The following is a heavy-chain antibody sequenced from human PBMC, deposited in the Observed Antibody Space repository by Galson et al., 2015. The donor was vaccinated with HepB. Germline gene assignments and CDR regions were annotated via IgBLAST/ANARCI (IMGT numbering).Heavy chain of an antibody. CDR2: IKQDGSEK. CDR1: GFTFSSYW. D-gene: IGHD3-22*01. CDR3: ARAYYDSSGYYFDY. Sequence: SLRLSCAASGFTFSSYWMSWVRQAPGKGLEWVANIKQDGSEKYYVDSVKGRFTISRDNAKNSLYLQMNSLRAEDTAVYYCARAYYDSSGYYFDYWGQGTLVPVSS. V-gene: IGHV3-7*04. J-gene: IGHJ4*02.